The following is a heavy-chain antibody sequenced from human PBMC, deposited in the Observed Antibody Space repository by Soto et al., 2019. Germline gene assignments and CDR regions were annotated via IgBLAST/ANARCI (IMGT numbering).Heavy chain of an antibody. CDR2: ISGGGDTT. Sequence: EVQLLESGGGLVQPGGSLRLSCAASGFTFNNYAMTWVRQAPGKGLEWVSAISGGGDTTSYADSVKGRFTVSRDGSTNPLCLQMSSLRAEDTALYYCAKGRGGSGSLTPRVDFWGQGTLVTVSS. CDR1: GFTFNNYA. CDR3: AKGRGGSGSLTPRVDF. J-gene: IGHJ4*02. V-gene: IGHV3-23*01. D-gene: IGHD3-10*01.